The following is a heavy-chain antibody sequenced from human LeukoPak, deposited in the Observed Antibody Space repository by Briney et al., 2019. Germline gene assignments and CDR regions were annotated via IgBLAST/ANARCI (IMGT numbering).Heavy chain of an antibody. Sequence: GGSLRLACKASGFSFSSYGMHWVRQAPDKGLEWLTFIRHDGSDNYYADSVKGRFTISRDNSKNTLYLQMSSLRVEDTAVYYCYPSPERHPITSDYWGQGTLVTVSS. D-gene: IGHD1-14*01. CDR2: IRHDGSDN. CDR3: YPSPERHPITSDY. J-gene: IGHJ4*02. CDR1: GFSFSSYG. V-gene: IGHV3-30*02.